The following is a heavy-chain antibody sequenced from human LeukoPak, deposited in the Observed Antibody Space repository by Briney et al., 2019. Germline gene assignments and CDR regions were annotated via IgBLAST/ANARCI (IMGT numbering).Heavy chain of an antibody. V-gene: IGHV1-2*02. J-gene: IGHJ5*02. CDR3: ARGWQIDSSGGFVDP. Sequence: ASMRVSCKSSGYNFTAYYVHWIRHAPGQGLEWMGLINPNNGGTNFAQKFQGRVTMTRDTSITTVYMGLSRLTSDDTAVYYCARGWQIDSSGGFVDPWGQGTLVTVSS. CDR2: INPNNGGT. D-gene: IGHD6-6*01. CDR1: GYNFTAYY.